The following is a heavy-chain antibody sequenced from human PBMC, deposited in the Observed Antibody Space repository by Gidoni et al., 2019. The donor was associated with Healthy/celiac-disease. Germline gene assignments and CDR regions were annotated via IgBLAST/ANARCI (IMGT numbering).Heavy chain of an antibody. CDR2: IKQDGSEK. CDR1: GFTFSSYW. Sequence: EVQLVESGGGLVQPGGSLRLSCAASGFTFSSYWMSWVRQAPGKGLEWVANIKQDGSEKYYVDSVKGRFTISRDNAKNSLYLQMNSLRAEDTAVYYCARDLPAGRIVVVYYFDYWGQGTLVTVSS. D-gene: IGHD3-22*01. CDR3: ARDLPAGRIVVVYYFDY. V-gene: IGHV3-7*01. J-gene: IGHJ4*02.